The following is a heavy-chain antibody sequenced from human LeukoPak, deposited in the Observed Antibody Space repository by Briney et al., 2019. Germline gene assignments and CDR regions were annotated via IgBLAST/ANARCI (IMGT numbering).Heavy chain of an antibody. CDR1: GFTFSNAW. Sequence: GGSLRLSCAASGFTFSNAWMSWVRQAPGKGLEWVGRIKSKTDGGTTDYAAPVKGRFTISRDDSKNTLYLQMNSLKTEDTAVYYCTPEAPSNVFDYWGQGTLVTVSS. CDR3: TPEAPSNVFDY. CDR2: IKSKTDGGTT. J-gene: IGHJ4*02. V-gene: IGHV3-15*01.